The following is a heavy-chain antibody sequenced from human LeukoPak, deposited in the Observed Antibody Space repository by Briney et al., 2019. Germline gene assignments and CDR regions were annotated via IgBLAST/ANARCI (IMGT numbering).Heavy chain of an antibody. J-gene: IGHJ3*02. CDR3: ARNTSGFKLGDAFDI. CDR2: ISGSAYST. D-gene: IGHD3-22*01. Sequence: GGSLRLSCAASGFTFSSYAMTWVRQAPGKGLEWISAISGSAYSTSYADSVKGRFTISRDNSKNTLYLQMNSLRAEDTAIYYCARNTSGFKLGDAFDIWGQRTMVTASS. CDR1: GFTFSSYA. V-gene: IGHV3-23*01.